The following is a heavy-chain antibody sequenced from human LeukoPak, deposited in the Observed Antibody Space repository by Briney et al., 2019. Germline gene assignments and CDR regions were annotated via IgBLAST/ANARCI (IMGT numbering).Heavy chain of an antibody. J-gene: IGHJ6*02. D-gene: IGHD3-3*01. V-gene: IGHV3-30*03. CDR1: GFTFSSYG. CDR2: ISYDGNNK. CDR3: ARDFYDFWSGYSVYYGMDV. Sequence: GGSLRLSCAASGFTFSSYGMHWVRQAPGKGLEWVAVISYDGNNKYYADSVKGRFTISRDNSKNTLYLQMNSLRAEDTAVYYCARDFYDFWSGYSVYYGMDVWGQGTTVTASS.